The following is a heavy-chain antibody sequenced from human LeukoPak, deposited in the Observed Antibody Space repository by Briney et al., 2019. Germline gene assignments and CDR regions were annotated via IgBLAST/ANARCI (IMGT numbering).Heavy chain of an antibody. CDR1: GGSIINYY. V-gene: IGHV4-4*07. CDR3: ARVGAHEQWLVPSNY. D-gene: IGHD6-19*01. CDR2: IYTRGST. J-gene: IGHJ4*02. Sequence: SETLSLTCTVSGGSIINYYWSWIRQPAGKGLEWIGRIYTRGSTNYNPSLKSRVTMSVDTSTNQFSLELTSVTAADTAVYYCARVGAHEQWLVPSNYWGQGTLVTVSS.